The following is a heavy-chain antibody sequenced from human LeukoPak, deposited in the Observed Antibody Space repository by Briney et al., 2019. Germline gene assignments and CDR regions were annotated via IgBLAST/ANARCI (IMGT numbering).Heavy chain of an antibody. Sequence: GASVKVSCKASGYTFTSYAMNWVRQAPGQGLEWMGWINTNTGNPTYAQGFTGRFVFSLDTSVSTAYLQISSLKAEDTAVYYCARGSGYSSSWYVLESEEAFDIWGQGTMVTVSS. CDR1: GYTFTSYA. V-gene: IGHV7-4-1*02. D-gene: IGHD6-13*01. CDR3: ARGSGYSSSWYVLESEEAFDI. J-gene: IGHJ3*02. CDR2: INTNTGNP.